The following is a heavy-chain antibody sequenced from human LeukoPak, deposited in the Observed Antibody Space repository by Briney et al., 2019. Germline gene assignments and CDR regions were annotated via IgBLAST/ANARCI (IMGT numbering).Heavy chain of an antibody. J-gene: IGHJ4*02. V-gene: IGHV4-4*09. CDR3: ARHSGRYYDILTGYFDY. CDR1: GGSISSYY. D-gene: IGHD3-9*01. Sequence: SETLSLTCTVSGGSISSYYRSWIRQPPGKGLEWIGYIYTSGSTNYNPSLKSRVTISVDTSKNQFSLKLSSVTAADTAVYYCARHSGRYYDILTGYFDYWGQGTLVTVSS. CDR2: IYTSGST.